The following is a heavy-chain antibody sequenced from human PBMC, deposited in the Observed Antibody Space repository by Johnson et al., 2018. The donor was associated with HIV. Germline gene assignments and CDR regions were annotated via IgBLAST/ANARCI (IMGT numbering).Heavy chain of an antibody. V-gene: IGHV3-11*04. CDR2: ISSSGSTI. CDR1: GFTFSDYY. Sequence: VQLVESGGGLVKPGGSLRLSCAASGFTFSDYYMSWIRQAPGKGLEWVSYISSSGSTIYYADSVKGRFTISRDNAKNSLYLQMNSLRAEDTAVYYCARSEVSSCYYHTPFVDAFDIWGQGTMVTVSS. J-gene: IGHJ3*02. D-gene: IGHD3-22*01. CDR3: ARSEVSSCYYHTPFVDAFDI.